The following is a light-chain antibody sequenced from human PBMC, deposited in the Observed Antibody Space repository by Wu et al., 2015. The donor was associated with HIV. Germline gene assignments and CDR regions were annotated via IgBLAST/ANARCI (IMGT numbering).Light chain of an antibody. V-gene: IGKV3-20*01. CDR3: QQYGSSTGT. J-gene: IGKJ2*02. CDR2: GTS. CDR1: QRVSTNF. Sequence: EIVLTQSPGTLSLSPGQRATLSCRASQRVSTNFLAWYQHKPAQAPRLLIYGTSTRATGIPDRFRGSGSGTDFTLTISRLEPEDFAVYYCQQYGSSTGTFGQGTKLEIK.